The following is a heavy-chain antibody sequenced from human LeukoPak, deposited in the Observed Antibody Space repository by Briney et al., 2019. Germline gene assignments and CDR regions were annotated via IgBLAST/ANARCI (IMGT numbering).Heavy chain of an antibody. Sequence: PGGSLRLSCAASGFTFSSYGVHWVRQAPGKGLEWVAVISYDGSNKYYADSVKGRFTISRDNSKNTLFLHMNNLSAEDTAVYFCAKDQEPRLQTTFDYWGQGTWSPSPQ. CDR3: AKDQEPRLQTTFDY. D-gene: IGHD2-21*01. J-gene: IGHJ4*02. CDR1: GFTFSSYG. V-gene: IGHV3-30*18. CDR2: ISYDGSNK.